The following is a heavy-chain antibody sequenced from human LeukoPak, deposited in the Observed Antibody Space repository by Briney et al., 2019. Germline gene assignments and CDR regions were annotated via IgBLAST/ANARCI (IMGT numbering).Heavy chain of an antibody. J-gene: IGHJ4*02. Sequence: PSETLSLTCTVSGGSISSYYWSWIRQPPGKGLEWIGYIYYSGSTSYNPSLKSRVTISVDTSKNQFSLKLSSVTAADTAVYYCARAAGYYGDYLDYWGQGTLVTVSS. V-gene: IGHV4-59*12. CDR3: ARAAGYYGDYLDY. CDR1: GGSISSYY. D-gene: IGHD4-17*01. CDR2: IYYSGST.